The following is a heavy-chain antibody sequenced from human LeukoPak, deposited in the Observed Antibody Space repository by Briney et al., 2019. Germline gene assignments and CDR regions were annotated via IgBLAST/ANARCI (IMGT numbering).Heavy chain of an antibody. CDR1: GGTFSSYA. CDR3: ARDGAPGYYYGSGSYYPLFDY. V-gene: IGHV1-69*13. J-gene: IGHJ4*02. D-gene: IGHD3-10*01. Sequence: ASVKVSCKASGGTFSSYAISWVRQAPGQGLEWMGGIIPIFGTANYAQKFQGRVTITADESTSTAYMELSSLRSEDTAVYYCARDGAPGYYYGSGSYYPLFDYWGQGTLVTVSS. CDR2: IIPIFGTA.